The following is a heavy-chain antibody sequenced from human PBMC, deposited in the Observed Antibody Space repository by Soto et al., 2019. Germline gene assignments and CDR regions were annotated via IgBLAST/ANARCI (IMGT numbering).Heavy chain of an antibody. J-gene: IGHJ4*02. D-gene: IGHD2-15*01. CDR2: INHSGST. V-gene: IGHV4-34*01. CDR1: GGSVSGYY. CDR3: ANAVVAANSGYFDY. Sequence: SETLSLTCAVYGGSVSGYYWSWIRQPPGKGLEWIGEINHSGSTNYNPSLKSRVTISLDTSKNQFSLTLSSVTAAGTAVYYCANAVVAANSGYFDYCGQGTLVTVSA.